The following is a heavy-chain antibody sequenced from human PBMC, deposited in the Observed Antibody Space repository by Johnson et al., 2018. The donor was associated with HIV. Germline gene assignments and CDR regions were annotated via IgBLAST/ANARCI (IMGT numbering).Heavy chain of an antibody. V-gene: IGHV3-64*04. CDR1: GFTFSNYA. CDR3: ARGSVAGTYLHEAFDI. J-gene: IGHJ3*02. D-gene: IGHD1/OR15-1a*01. Sequence: QVQLVESGGGLVKPGGSLRLSCAASGFTFSNYAMHWVRQAPGKGLEWVSGISWNSGSIGYADSVKGRFTISRDNSKNTLYLQRNSLRAEDTAVYYCARGSVAGTYLHEAFDIWGQGTMGNVSS. CDR2: ISWNSGSI.